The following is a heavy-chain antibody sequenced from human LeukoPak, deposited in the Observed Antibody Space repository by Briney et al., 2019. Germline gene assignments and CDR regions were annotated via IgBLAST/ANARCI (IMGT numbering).Heavy chain of an antibody. Sequence: PGGSLRLSCAASGFTFSSYSMNWVRHAPGKGLEWVSSISSSSSYIYYADSVKGRFTISRDNAKNSLYLQMNSLRAEDTAVYYCASSAGSPSGGNYWGQGTLVTVSS. CDR1: GFTFSSYS. V-gene: IGHV3-21*01. J-gene: IGHJ4*02. CDR3: ASSAGSPSGGNY. CDR2: ISSSSSYI. D-gene: IGHD2-15*01.